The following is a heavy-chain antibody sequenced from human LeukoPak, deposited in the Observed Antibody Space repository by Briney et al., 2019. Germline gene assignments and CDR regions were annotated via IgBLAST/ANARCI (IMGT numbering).Heavy chain of an antibody. Sequence: ASVKVSCKASGYTFTSYGISWVRQAPGQGLEWMGWISAYNGNTNYAQKLQGRVTMTTDTSTSTAYMELRSLRSDDTAVYYCARGTYRGGSGWYSLGEYFDYWGQGTLVTVSS. CDR2: ISAYNGNT. D-gene: IGHD6-19*01. CDR3: ARGTYRGGSGWYSLGEYFDY. J-gene: IGHJ4*02. V-gene: IGHV1-18*01. CDR1: GYTFTSYG.